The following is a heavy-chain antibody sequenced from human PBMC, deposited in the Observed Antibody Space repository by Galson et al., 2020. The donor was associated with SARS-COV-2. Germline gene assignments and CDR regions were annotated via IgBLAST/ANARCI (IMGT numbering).Heavy chain of an antibody. CDR1: GVSISSNNW. CDR2: VHHTEGT. Sequence: TLSLTCTVSGVSISSNNWWTWVRQTPGKSLEWIGEVHHTEGTNYKPSFKSRVTISVDLSKNQFFLNLDSVTAADSAIYYCASNRNLGAYLESWGQGTLVAVSS. J-gene: IGHJ4*02. D-gene: IGHD3-16*01. CDR3: ASNRNLGAYLES. V-gene: IGHV4-4*02.